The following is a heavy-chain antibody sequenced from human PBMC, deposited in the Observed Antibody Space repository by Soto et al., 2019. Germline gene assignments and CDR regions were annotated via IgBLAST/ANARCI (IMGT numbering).Heavy chain of an antibody. J-gene: IGHJ4*02. CDR3: ARLYCTGAACPSDY. CDR2: ISSGGGSI. CDR1: GFTFSTYS. V-gene: IGHV3-48*04. D-gene: IGHD2-8*02. Sequence: VQLVESGGGLVQPGGSLRLSCAASGFTFSTYSMNWVRQAPGRGLEWVSYISSGGGSIYHADSVKGRFTVSRDNAKNSLYLQVNSLRAEDTAVYYCARLYCTGAACPSDYWGQGTLVTVSS.